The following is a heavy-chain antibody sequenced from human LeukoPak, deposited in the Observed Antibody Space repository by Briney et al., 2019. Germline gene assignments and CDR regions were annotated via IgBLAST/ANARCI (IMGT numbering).Heavy chain of an antibody. CDR1: GFTFTSYS. Sequence: GGSLRLSCAASGFTFTSYSLNWVRQAQGKGLEWVSYISPTTIYYADSVRGRFTISRDDAKNSLYLQMNSLRAEDTAIYYCARDTAYSFDYWGQGTLVTVSS. V-gene: IGHV3-48*01. J-gene: IGHJ4*02. CDR2: ISPTTI. CDR3: ARDTAYSFDY. D-gene: IGHD2-21*01.